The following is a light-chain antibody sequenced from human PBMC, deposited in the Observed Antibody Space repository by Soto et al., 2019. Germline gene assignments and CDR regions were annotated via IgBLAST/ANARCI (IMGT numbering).Light chain of an antibody. Sequence: EIVMTQSPATLSVSPGERATFSCRASQYIGSNLAWYQQKPGQAPRLLIYGASTRATGIPARFSGSGSGTEFTLTISSLQSEDFAVYYCEQYNNWPITFGQGTRLEIK. J-gene: IGKJ5*01. CDR1: QYIGSN. V-gene: IGKV3-15*01. CDR2: GAS. CDR3: EQYNNWPIT.